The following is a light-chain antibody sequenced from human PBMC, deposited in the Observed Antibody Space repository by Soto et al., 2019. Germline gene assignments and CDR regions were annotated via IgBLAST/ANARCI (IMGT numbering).Light chain of an antibody. CDR3: LSYTSDDVRYV. Sequence: QGPRTQAASVSGTPGQSITIACTGSKSDVGIYDFVSWYQHHPGRAPKLIVSEVSHRPSGVSNRFSGSKSGNTASLTISGLQSEDEADYYCLSYTSDDVRYVFGTGTKVTVL. J-gene: IGLJ1*01. CDR2: EVS. CDR1: KSDVGIYDF. V-gene: IGLV2-14*01.